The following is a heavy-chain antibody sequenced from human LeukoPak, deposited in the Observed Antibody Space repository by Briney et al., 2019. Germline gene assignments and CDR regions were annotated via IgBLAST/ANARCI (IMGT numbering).Heavy chain of an antibody. CDR3: AKAPVAYYYDSSGYYLGFDY. V-gene: IGHV3-23*01. Sequence: GGSLRLSCAASGFTFSSYAMSWVRQAPGKGLEWVSTISGSGGSTYYADSVKGRFTISRDNSKNTLYLKMNSLRAEATAVYYCAKAPVAYYYDSSGYYLGFDYWGQGTLVTVSS. CDR2: ISGSGGST. J-gene: IGHJ4*02. D-gene: IGHD3-22*01. CDR1: GFTFSSYA.